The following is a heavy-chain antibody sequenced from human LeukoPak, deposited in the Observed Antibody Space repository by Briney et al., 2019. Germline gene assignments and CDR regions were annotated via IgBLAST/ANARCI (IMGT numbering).Heavy chain of an antibody. D-gene: IGHD3-16*02. V-gene: IGHV3-7*01. CDR3: ARDSKVISL. CDR1: GFTFTNYW. CDR2: IKQDRSEK. J-gene: IGHJ3*01. Sequence: GGSLRLSCAASGFTFTNYWMSWVRQAPGKGLELVANIKQDRSEKYYVDSVKGRFTISRDNAKNSLYLQMDSLRAEDTAVYYCARDSKVISLWGQGTMVTVSS.